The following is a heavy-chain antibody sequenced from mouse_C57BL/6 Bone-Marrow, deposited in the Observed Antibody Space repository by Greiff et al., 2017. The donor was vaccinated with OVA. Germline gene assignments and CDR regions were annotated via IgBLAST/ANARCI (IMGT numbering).Heavy chain of an antibody. CDR3: ARHDYGGSYDWYFDV. CDR2: ISSGGSYT. CDR1: GFTFSSYG. V-gene: IGHV5-6*02. Sequence: DVMLVESGGDLVKPGGSLKLSCAASGFTFSSYGMSWVRQTPDKRLEWVATISSGGSYTYYPDSVKGRFTISRDNAKNTLYLQMSSLKSEDTAMYYCARHDYGGSYDWYFDVWGTGTTVTVSS. J-gene: IGHJ1*03. D-gene: IGHD1-1*01.